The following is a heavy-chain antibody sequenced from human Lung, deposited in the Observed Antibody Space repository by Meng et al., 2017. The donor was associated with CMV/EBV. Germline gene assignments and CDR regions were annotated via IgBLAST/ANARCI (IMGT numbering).Heavy chain of an antibody. CDR3: ARKDYYDISGHAFDI. Sequence: GSLRLXCAVYGGSFSGYYWSWIRQPPGKGLEWIAEINQSGSTNRNPTLKSRVTISVDTSKNLFSLNLTSVTAADTAVYYCARKDYYDISGHAFDIWGQGXMVTVSS. V-gene: IGHV4-34*01. CDR1: GGSFSGYY. J-gene: IGHJ3*02. CDR2: INQSGST. D-gene: IGHD3-22*01.